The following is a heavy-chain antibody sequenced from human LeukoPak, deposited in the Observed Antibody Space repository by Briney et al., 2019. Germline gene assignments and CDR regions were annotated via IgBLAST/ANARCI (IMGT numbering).Heavy chain of an antibody. Sequence: PGGSLRISCAASGFTVGNNHMSWVRQAPGKGLEWVSVIYSDGSTYYADSVKARFTISRDNSKNTLYLQMNSLRADDTAVYYCARDPGGGPTHGYWGQGTLVTVSS. D-gene: IGHD1-26*01. V-gene: IGHV3-66*02. J-gene: IGHJ4*02. CDR2: IYSDGST. CDR3: ARDPGGGPTHGY. CDR1: GFTVGNNH.